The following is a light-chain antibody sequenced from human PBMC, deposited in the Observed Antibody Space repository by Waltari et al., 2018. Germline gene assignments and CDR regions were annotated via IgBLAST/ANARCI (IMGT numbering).Light chain of an antibody. CDR1: QSILYSSSNKNY. CDR3: QQYYDIPWT. V-gene: IGKV4-1*01. CDR2: WAS. J-gene: IGKJ1*01. Sequence: DIVMTQSPDSLAVSLGERATINRNSSQSILYSSSNKNYLAWYQQKPGQPPKLLIYWASTRESGVPDRFSGSGSGTDFTLTISSLQAEDVAVYYCQQYYDIPWTFGQGTKVEIK.